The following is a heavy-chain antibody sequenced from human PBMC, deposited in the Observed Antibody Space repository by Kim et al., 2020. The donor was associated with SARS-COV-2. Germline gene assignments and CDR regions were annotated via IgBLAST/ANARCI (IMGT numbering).Heavy chain of an antibody. CDR2: IYYSRST. J-gene: IGHJ5*02. V-gene: IGHV4-39*01. D-gene: IGHD6-13*01. Sequence: SETLSLTCTVSGGSISSGSYYWGWIRQLPGKGLEWIGSIYYSRSTYYNPPFKSRVTIFVDTSKNKFSLMPSSVTTAATTVYYYSRQDREIAGSFDCFDP. CDR3: SRQDREIAGSFDCFDP. CDR1: GGSISSGSYY.